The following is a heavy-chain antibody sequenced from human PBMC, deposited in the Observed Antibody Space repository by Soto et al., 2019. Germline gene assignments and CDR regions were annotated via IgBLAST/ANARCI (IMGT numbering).Heavy chain of an antibody. J-gene: IGHJ2*01. CDR3: AREATGSRYFDL. CDR2: IASGGSYT. CDR1: GFTFSDYY. V-gene: IGHV3-11*06. Sequence: VQLVESGGGLVKPGGSLRVSCVASGFTFSDYYMIWIRQAPGKGLEWVAYIASGGSYTNHADAVKGRFTISRDNAKNCLYLQMNSLRGDDAAVYYCAREATGSRYFDLWGRGTLVSVSS.